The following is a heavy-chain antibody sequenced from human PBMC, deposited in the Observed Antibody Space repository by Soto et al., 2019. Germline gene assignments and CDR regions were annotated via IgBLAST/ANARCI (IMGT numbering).Heavy chain of an antibody. J-gene: IGHJ6*02. V-gene: IGHV3-48*02. CDR1: GFTFRTYS. CDR3: ARDPGDYYGMDV. Sequence: GSLRLSCAVSGFTFRTYSMNWVRQAPGKGLEWVSYISTSSSTIYYADSVKGRFTISRDNAKNSLYLQMNSLRDEDTAVYYCARDPGDYYGMDVWGQGTTVTVSS. CDR2: ISTSSSTI.